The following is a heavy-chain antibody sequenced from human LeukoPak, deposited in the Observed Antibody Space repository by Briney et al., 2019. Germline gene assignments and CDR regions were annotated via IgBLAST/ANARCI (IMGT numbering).Heavy chain of an antibody. J-gene: IGHJ4*02. D-gene: IGHD5-12*01. Sequence: ASVKVSCKASGYTFTSYGISWVRQAPGQGLEWMGWINPNSGGTNYAQKFQGRVTMTRDTSISTAYMELSRLRSDDTAVYYCAIYIVATIIGLDYWGQGTLVTVSS. CDR1: GYTFTSYG. CDR2: INPNSGGT. CDR3: AIYIVATIIGLDY. V-gene: IGHV1-2*02.